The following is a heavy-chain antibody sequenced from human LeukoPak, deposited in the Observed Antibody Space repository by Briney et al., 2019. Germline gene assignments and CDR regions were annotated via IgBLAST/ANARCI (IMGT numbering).Heavy chain of an antibody. CDR3: AKSTTVTTQQRGYFDY. J-gene: IGHJ4*02. CDR1: GFTVSNSY. D-gene: IGHD4-11*01. V-gene: IGHV3-53*05. CDR2: IYSDGGT. Sequence: GGSLRLSCVASGFTVSNSYMSWVRQAPGKGLEWVSVIYSDGGTFYSDSVKGRFTISGDNPKNTLYLQMNSLRPEDTAVYYCAKSTTVTTQQRGYFDYWGQGTLVTVSS.